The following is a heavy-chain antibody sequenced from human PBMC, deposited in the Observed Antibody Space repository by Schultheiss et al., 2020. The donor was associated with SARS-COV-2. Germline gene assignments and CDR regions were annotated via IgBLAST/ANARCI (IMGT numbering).Heavy chain of an antibody. Sequence: SETLSLTCAVYGGSFSGYYWSWIRQPPGKGLEWIGYIYYSGSTNYNPSLKSRVTISVDTSKNQFSLKLSSVTAADTAVYYCARGKGATTGAFDIWGQGTMVTVSS. CDR3: ARGKGATTGAFDI. D-gene: IGHD1-26*01. CDR1: GGSFSGYY. J-gene: IGHJ3*02. CDR2: IYYSGST. V-gene: IGHV4-59*12.